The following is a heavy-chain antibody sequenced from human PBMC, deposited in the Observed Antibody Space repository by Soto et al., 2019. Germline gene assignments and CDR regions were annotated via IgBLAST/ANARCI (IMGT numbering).Heavy chain of an antibody. V-gene: IGHV3-33*01. D-gene: IGHD6-13*01. CDR2: IWYDGSNK. J-gene: IGHJ6*02. CDR3: ARDRIAHYYYYGMDV. Sequence: PGGSLRLSCAASGFTFSSYGMHWVRQAPGKGLEWVAVIWYDGSNKYYADSVKGRFTISRDNSKNTLYLQMNSLRAEDTAVYYCARDRIAHYYYYGMDVWGQGTTVTVSS. CDR1: GFTFSSYG.